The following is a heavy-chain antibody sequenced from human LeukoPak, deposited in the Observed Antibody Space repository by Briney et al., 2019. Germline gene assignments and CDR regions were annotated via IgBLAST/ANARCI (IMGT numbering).Heavy chain of an antibody. CDR2: ISSSSSYI. CDR3: ARGSPSYGDYLIDY. Sequence: PGGSLRLSCAASGFTFSSYSMNWVRQAPGKGLEWVSSISSSSSYIYYADSVKGQFTISRDNAKNSLYLQMNSLRAEDTAVYYCARGSPSYGDYLIDYWGQGTLVTVSS. D-gene: IGHD4-17*01. J-gene: IGHJ4*02. CDR1: GFTFSSYS. V-gene: IGHV3-21*01.